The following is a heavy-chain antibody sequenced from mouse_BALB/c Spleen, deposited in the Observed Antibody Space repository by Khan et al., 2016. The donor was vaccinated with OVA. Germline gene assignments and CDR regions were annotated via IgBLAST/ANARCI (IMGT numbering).Heavy chain of an antibody. CDR1: GYTFPDYA. V-gene: IGHV1S137*01. Sequence: VQLQESGPELVMPGVSVKLSCKGSGYTFPDYAMHWVKQSHAKSLEWIGFISTYSGNTNYKQKFKGKVTMTVDQSSSTVYMELARLTSEDSAMCYSHGHPCGSYFDYWGQGTMLTVSS. D-gene: IGHD1-1*02. CDR3: HGHPCGSYFDY. J-gene: IGHJ2*01. CDR2: ISTYSGNT.